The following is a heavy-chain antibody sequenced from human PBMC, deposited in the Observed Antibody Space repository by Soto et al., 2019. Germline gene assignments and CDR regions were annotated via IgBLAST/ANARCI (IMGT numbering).Heavy chain of an antibody. CDR3: ARGAQSWFDP. CDR2: INPILGIA. CDR1: GGTFSSYT. V-gene: IGHV1-69*02. J-gene: IGHJ5*02. Sequence: QVQLVQSGAEVKKPGSSVKVSCKASGGTFSSYTISWVRQAPGQGLEWMGRINPILGIANYAQKFQGRVTITADKSTSTAYMELSSMRSEDTAVYYCARGAQSWFDPWGQGTLVTVSS.